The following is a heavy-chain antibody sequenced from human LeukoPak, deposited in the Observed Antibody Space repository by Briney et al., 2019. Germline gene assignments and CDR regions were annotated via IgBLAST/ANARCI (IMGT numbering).Heavy chain of an antibody. D-gene: IGHD2-15*01. V-gene: IGHV3-74*01. CDR3: AREPCIGIYCSLGLGV. Sequence: GGSLRLSCVASRFTFSNYWMNWVRQAPGKGLVWVARTNSDGSYTDYADSVRGRFIISRDNAKNTLYLQMNSLRVEDTAMYFCAREPCIGIYCSLGLGVWGQGTTVTVSS. CDR2: TNSDGSYT. CDR1: RFTFSNYW. J-gene: IGHJ6*02.